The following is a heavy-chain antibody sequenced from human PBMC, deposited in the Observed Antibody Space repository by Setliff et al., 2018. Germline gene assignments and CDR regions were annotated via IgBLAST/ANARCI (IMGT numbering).Heavy chain of an antibody. D-gene: IGHD1-1*01. J-gene: IGHJ4*02. V-gene: IGHV4-39*01. Sequence: SETLSLTCTVSGFSINSGTHFWGWIRQPPGKGLEWIGRIHYGGNTYYNASLKSRVIISVDTAQNQFSLSLSSVTAADTAVYYCARTGTYRYFDYWGQGTLVTVSS. CDR1: GFSINSGTHF. CDR2: IHYGGNT. CDR3: ARTGTYRYFDY.